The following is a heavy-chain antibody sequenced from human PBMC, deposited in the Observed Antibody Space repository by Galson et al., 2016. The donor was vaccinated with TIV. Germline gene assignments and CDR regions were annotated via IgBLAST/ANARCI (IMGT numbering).Heavy chain of an antibody. CDR2: ISSGGST. D-gene: IGHD2-21*01. Sequence: SLRLSCAASGLIVSNNYMSWVRQAPGKGLEWVSLISSGGSTSYSDSVKGRFTISRDNSKNTLYLQMSSLRPEDTAVYYCARDRRHCGNECYLYYYYGMDVWGQGAAVTVSS. J-gene: IGHJ6*02. V-gene: IGHV3-66*02. CDR1: GLIVSNNY. CDR3: ARDRRHCGNECYLYYYYGMDV.